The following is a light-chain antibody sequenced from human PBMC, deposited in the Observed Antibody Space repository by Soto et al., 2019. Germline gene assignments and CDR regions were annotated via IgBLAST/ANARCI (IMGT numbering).Light chain of an antibody. CDR3: QQYGSSPRT. V-gene: IGKV3-20*01. Sequence: EIVLTQSPGTLSLSPGERATLSCRASQSLSSSQLAWYQQKPGQAPTLLIHDASSRTTGISDRFTGSGSRTDFTLTIASREPEDFAVYYCQQYGSSPRTFGLGTKVEI. CDR1: QSLSSSQ. CDR2: DAS. J-gene: IGKJ1*01.